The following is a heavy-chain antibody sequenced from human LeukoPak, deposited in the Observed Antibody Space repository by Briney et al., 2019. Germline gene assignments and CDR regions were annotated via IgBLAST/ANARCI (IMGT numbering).Heavy chain of an antibody. J-gene: IGHJ6*03. CDR2: MKQDGSEK. CDR1: GFTFSSYW. Sequence: GGSLRLSCAASGFTFSSYWMSWVRQAPGKGLEWVANMKQDGSEKFYVDSVKGRFTISRDNAKNSLYLQMNSLRAEDTAVYYCARAGSSSGRYYYYMDVWGKGTTVTVSS. V-gene: IGHV3-7*01. D-gene: IGHD6-6*01. CDR3: ARAGSSSGRYYYYMDV.